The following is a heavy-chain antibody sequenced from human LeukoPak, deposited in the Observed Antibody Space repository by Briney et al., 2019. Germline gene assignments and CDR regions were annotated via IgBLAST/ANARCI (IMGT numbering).Heavy chain of an antibody. D-gene: IGHD3-3*01. J-gene: IGHJ5*02. CDR2: INPSGGST. V-gene: IGHV1-46*01. Sequence: ASVKVSCKASGYTFTSSYMHWVRQAPGQGLEWMGIINPSGGSTSYAQKFQGRVTMTRDMSTSTVYMELSSLRSEDTAVYYCARDGYYDFWSGYTFNWFDPWGQGTLVTVSS. CDR3: ARDGYYDFWSGYTFNWFDP. CDR1: GYTFTSSY.